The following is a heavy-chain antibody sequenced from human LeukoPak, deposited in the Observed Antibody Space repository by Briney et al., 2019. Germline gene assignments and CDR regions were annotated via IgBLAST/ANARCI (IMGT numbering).Heavy chain of an antibody. D-gene: IGHD3-22*01. CDR2: ISCSGSTI. Sequence: PGGSLRLSCAASGFTFSDYYMSWIRQAPGKGLEWVSYISCSGSTIYYADSVKGRFTISRDNAKNSLYLQMNSLRAEDTAVYYCARVASPYYDSSGYSRAFDIWGQGTMVTVYS. V-gene: IGHV3-11*04. CDR1: GFTFSDYY. J-gene: IGHJ3*02. CDR3: ARVASPYYDSSGYSRAFDI.